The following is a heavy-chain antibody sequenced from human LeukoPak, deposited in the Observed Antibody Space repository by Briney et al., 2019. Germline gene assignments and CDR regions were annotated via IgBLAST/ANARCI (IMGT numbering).Heavy chain of an antibody. Sequence: PGGSLRLSCAASGFTSSSYAMSWVRQAPGKGLEWVSSISGSGGSTYYADSVKGRFTISRDNSKNTLYLQMNSLRAEDTAVYYCASSTGKYYYYYYMDVWGKGTTVTVSS. V-gene: IGHV3-23*01. CDR3: ASSTGKYYYYYYMDV. D-gene: IGHD2-2*01. CDR2: ISGSGGST. J-gene: IGHJ6*03. CDR1: GFTSSSYA.